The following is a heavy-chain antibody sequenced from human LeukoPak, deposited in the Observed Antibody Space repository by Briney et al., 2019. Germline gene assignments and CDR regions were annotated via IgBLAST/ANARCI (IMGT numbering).Heavy chain of an antibody. CDR1: GGSFSGYY. Sequence: SETLSLTCAVYGGSFSGYYWSWIRQPPGKGLEWIGEINHSGSTNYNPSLKSRVTISVDTSKNQFSLKLSSVTVADTAVYYCARGSVYYGSGSYDYWGQGTLVTVSS. J-gene: IGHJ4*02. D-gene: IGHD3-10*01. V-gene: IGHV4-34*01. CDR3: ARGSVYYGSGSYDY. CDR2: INHSGST.